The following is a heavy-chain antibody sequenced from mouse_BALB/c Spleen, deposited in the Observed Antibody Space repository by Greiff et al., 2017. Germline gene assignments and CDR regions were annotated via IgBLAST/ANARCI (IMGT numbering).Heavy chain of an antibody. CDR3: ASLCDGSSAFAY. Sequence: VQLQQSAAELARPGASVKMSCKASGYTFTSYTMHWVKQRPGQGLEWIGYINPSSGYTEYTQKFKDKTTLTADKSSSTAYMQLSSLTSEDSAVYYCASLCDGSSAFAYWGQGTLVTVSA. CDR2: INPSSGYT. J-gene: IGHJ3*01. D-gene: IGHD1-1*01. V-gene: IGHV1-4*02. CDR1: GYTFTSYT.